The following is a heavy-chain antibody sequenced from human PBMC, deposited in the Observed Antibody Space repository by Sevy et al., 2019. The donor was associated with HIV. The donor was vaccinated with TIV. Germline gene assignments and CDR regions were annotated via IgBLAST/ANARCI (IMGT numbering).Heavy chain of an antibody. CDR3: ARDHVKDGDLGDYYYFAMDV. D-gene: IGHD4-17*01. CDR2: ISGSDGTI. J-gene: IGHJ6*02. V-gene: IGHV3-11*01. CDR1: GFTFSDYY. Sequence: GGSLRLSCAASGFTFSDYYMSWIRQAPGKGLEWISYISGSDGTIFYADSVKGRFTISRDNSKNSLYLQMSSLRAKDTAVYYCARDHVKDGDLGDYYYFAMDVWGQGTTVTVSS.